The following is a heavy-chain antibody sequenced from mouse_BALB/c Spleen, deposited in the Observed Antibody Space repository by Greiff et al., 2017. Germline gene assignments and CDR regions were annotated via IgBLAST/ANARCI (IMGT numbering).Heavy chain of an antibody. Sequence: VKLVESGPGLVQPSQSLSITCTVSGFSLTSYGVHWVRQSPGKGLEWLGVIWSGGSTDYNAAFISRLSISKDNSKSQVFFKMNSLQANDTAIYYCARSLDGYYAMDYWGQGTSVTVSS. J-gene: IGHJ4*01. CDR1: GFSLTSYG. CDR2: IWSGGST. V-gene: IGHV2-2*02. D-gene: IGHD2-3*01. CDR3: ARSLDGYYAMDY.